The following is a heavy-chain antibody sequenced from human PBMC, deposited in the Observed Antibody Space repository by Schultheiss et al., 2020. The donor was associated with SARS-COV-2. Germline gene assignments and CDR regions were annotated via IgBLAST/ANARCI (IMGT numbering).Heavy chain of an antibody. CDR2: IYYSGST. J-gene: IGHJ6*02. V-gene: IGHV4-31*01. CDR1: GFTFSSYA. CDR3: ARVDGPYGMDV. D-gene: IGHD2-2*03. Sequence: LRLSCAASGFTFSSYAMSWIRQHPGKGLEWIGYIYYSGSTHYNPSLKSLVTISIDTSKNQFSLRLSSVTAADTAVYYCARVDGPYGMDVWGQGTTVTVSS.